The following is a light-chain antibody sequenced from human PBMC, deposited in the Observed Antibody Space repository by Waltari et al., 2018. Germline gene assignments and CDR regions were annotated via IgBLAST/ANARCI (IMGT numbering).Light chain of an antibody. J-gene: IGLJ3*02. CDR2: DVA. V-gene: IGLV2-14*01. CDR3: FSYRSSSTWV. Sequence: QSALTQPASVSESPGQSITISCSGTSSDVGGYNYVCWYQQHPGKAPKLTIYDVAKRPSGVSNRFSGSKSGNTASLTISGLQAEDEADYYCFSYRSSSTWVFGGGTKLTVL. CDR1: SSDVGGYNY.